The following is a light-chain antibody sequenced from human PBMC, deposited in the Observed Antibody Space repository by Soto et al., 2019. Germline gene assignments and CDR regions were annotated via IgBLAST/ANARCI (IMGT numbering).Light chain of an antibody. CDR2: AAS. CDR1: QSISSY. J-gene: IGKJ4*01. Sequence: DIQMTQSPSSLSXXXXXXXXXXXRASQSISSYLNWYQQKPGKSXKLLXYAASSXQSGVPSRFSGSGSGTXFTLTISSLXXXDFATYYCQQSYSTPTFGGGTKVDIK. V-gene: IGKV1-39*01. CDR3: QQSYSTPT.